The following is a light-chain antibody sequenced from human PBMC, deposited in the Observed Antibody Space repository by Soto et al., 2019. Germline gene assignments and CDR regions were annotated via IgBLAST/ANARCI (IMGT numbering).Light chain of an antibody. CDR3: SSYTTIGTYVL. J-gene: IGLJ2*01. Sequence: QSALTQPASVSGSPGQSITISCTGTSSDVGGYDYVSWYQPQPGKAPKLMIYDVTNRPPGVSNRFSGAKSGNTASLTISGLQAEDEADYFCSSYTTIGTYVLFGGGTKLPVL. CDR1: SSDVGGYDY. CDR2: DVT. V-gene: IGLV2-14*01.